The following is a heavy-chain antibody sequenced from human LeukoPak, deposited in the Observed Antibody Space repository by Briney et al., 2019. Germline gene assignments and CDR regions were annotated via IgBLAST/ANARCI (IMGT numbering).Heavy chain of an antibody. CDR1: GGTFSSYA. V-gene: IGHV1-46*01. J-gene: IGHJ4*02. CDR3: ARDGIWYYDSSGYYYAPLGY. Sequence: GASVKVSCKASGGTFSSYAISWVRQAPGQGLEWMGIINPSGGSTSYAQKFQGRVTMTRDMSTSTVYMELSSLRSEDTAVYYCARDGIWYYDSSGYYYAPLGYWGQGTLVTVSS. CDR2: INPSGGST. D-gene: IGHD3-22*01.